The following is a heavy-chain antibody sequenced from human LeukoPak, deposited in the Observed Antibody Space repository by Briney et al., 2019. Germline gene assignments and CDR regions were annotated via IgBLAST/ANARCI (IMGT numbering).Heavy chain of an antibody. CDR3: AKGYGDFPFDY. CDR1: GFTFSNHG. J-gene: IGHJ4*02. V-gene: IGHV3-30*18. Sequence: PGGSLRLSCAASGFTFSNHGMTWVRQAPGKGLEWVAVISYDGSNKYYGHSVKGRFTISRDNSKNTLYLQMNSLRAEDTAVYYCAKGYGDFPFDYWGQGTLVTVSS. D-gene: IGHD4-17*01. CDR2: ISYDGSNK.